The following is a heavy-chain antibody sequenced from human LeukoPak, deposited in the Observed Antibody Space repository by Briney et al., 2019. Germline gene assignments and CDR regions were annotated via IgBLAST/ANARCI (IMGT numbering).Heavy chain of an antibody. V-gene: IGHV3-30*18. CDR1: GFILSSYG. D-gene: IGHD1-26*01. Sequence: GGSLRLSCAASGFILSSYGMHWVRQAPGKGQEWVAVISYDGSNKYYADSVKGRFTISRHNSKNTLYLQMNSLRAEDTAVYYCAKDQGGSWTFDIWGQGTMVTVSS. J-gene: IGHJ3*02. CDR2: ISYDGSNK. CDR3: AKDQGGSWTFDI.